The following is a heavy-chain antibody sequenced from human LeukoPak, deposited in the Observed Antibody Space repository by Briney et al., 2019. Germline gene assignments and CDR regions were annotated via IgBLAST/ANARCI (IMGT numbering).Heavy chain of an antibody. Sequence: GWINAGNGNTKYSQKFQGRVTITRDTSASTAYMELSSLRSEDTAVYYCARVYYAGWFDPWGQGTLVTVSS. J-gene: IGHJ5*02. D-gene: IGHD2-8*01. CDR2: INAGNGNT. V-gene: IGHV1-3*01. CDR3: ARVYYAGWFDP.